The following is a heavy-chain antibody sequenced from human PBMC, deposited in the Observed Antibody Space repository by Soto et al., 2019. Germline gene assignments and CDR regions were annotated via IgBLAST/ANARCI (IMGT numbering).Heavy chain of an antibody. CDR3: ASGAGGPNWQQLVNWFDP. V-gene: IGHV1-69*13. CDR1: GGTFSSYA. Sequence: SVKVSCKASGGTFSSYAISWVRQAPGQGLEWMGGIIPIFGTANYAQKFQGRVTITADESTSTAYMALSSLRSEDTAVYYCASGAGGPNWQQLVNWFDPWGQGTLVTVSS. CDR2: IIPIFGTA. J-gene: IGHJ5*02. D-gene: IGHD6-13*01.